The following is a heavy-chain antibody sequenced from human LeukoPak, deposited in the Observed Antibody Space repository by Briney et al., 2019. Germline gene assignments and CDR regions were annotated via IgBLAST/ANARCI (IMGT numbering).Heavy chain of an antibody. CDR3: VKGMMSVPGYNWFDP. J-gene: IGHJ5*02. CDR2: ISSNGGST. Sequence: GRSLRLSCSASGFIFSNFAMHWVRQAPGKGLQYVSAISSNGGSTYYADSVKGRFTISRDNSKNTLYLQVSSLRAEDTAVYYCVKGMMSVPGYNWFDPWGQGTLVTVSS. V-gene: IGHV3-64D*06. CDR1: GFIFSNFA. D-gene: IGHD6-19*01.